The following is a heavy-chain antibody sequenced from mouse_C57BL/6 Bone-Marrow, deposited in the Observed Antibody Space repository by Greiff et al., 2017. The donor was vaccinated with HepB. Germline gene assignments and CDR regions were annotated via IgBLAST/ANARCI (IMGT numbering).Heavy chain of an antibody. D-gene: IGHD1-1*02. Sequence: EVMLVESGPELVKPGASVKIPCKASGYTFTDYNMDWVKQSHGKSLAWIGDINPNNGGTIYNQKFKGKATLTVDKSSSTAYMELRSLTSEDTAVYYCARRDYRYFDVWGTGTTVTVSS. V-gene: IGHV1-18*01. CDR2: INPNNGGT. CDR3: ARRDYRYFDV. J-gene: IGHJ1*03. CDR1: GYTFTDYN.